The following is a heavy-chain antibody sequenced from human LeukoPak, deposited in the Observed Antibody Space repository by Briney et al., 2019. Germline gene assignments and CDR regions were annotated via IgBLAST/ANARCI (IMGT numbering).Heavy chain of an antibody. CDR3: AKGALGYYYYMDV. CDR2: IWYDGSNK. CDR1: GFTFSSYG. Sequence: GXSLRLSCAASGFTFSSYGMHWVRQAPGKGLEWVAVIWYDGSNKYYADSVKGRFTISRDNSKNTLYLQMNSLRAEDTAVYYCAKGALGYYYYMDVWGKGTTVTVSS. D-gene: IGHD3-16*01. V-gene: IGHV3-33*06. J-gene: IGHJ6*03.